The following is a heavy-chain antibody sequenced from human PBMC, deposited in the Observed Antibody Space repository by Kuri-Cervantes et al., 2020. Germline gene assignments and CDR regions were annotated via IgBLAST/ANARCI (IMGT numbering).Heavy chain of an antibody. V-gene: IGHV3-23*01. CDR3: ARGWNYDILTGYDVYYYYGMDV. J-gene: IGHJ6*02. Sequence: GESLKISCAASGFTFSSYAMSWVRQAPGKGLEWVSVISGSGGSTYYADSLKGRFTISRDNSKNTLYLQMNSLRAEDTAVYYCARGWNYDILTGYDVYYYYGMDVWGQGTTVTVSS. CDR2: ISGSGGST. D-gene: IGHD3-9*01. CDR1: GFTFSSYA.